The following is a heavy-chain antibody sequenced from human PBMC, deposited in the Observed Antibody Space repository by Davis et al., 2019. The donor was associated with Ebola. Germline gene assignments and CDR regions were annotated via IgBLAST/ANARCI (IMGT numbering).Heavy chain of an antibody. V-gene: IGHV3-72*01. J-gene: IGHJ3*02. Sequence: GESLKISCAASGFIFSDHYMDWVRQAPGKGLEWIGRVRNKANSYTTEYAASVKARFTISRDDSKNSLYLQMNSLRAEDTAVYYCARVRSYSGSYVDAFDIWGQGTMVTVSS. D-gene: IGHD1-26*01. CDR1: GFIFSDHY. CDR3: ARVRSYSGSYVDAFDI. CDR2: VRNKANSYTT.